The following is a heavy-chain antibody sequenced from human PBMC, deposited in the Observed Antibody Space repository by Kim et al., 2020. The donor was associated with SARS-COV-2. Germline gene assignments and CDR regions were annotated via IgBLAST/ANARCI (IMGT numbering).Heavy chain of an antibody. CDR1: GGTFSSYA. D-gene: IGHD2-15*01. J-gene: IGHJ6*02. CDR2: IIPIFGTA. V-gene: IGHV1-69*13. CDR3: ASIVVVVAATPRSRDYYYGMDV. Sequence: SVKVSCKASGGTFSSYAISWVRQAPGQGLEWMGGIIPIFGTANYAQKFQGRVTITADESTSTAYMELSSLRSEDTAVYYCASIVVVVAATPRSRDYYYGMDVWDQGTTVTVSS.